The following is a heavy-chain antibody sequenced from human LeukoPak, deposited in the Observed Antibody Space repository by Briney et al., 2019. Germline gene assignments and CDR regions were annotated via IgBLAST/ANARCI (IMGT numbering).Heavy chain of an antibody. Sequence: GRSLRLSCVASGFTSDATHWVRQSPGKGLEWVSGISWNSGTIGYADSVKGRFTVSRDNAKNSVYLQMNSLRAEDMALYYCAKSYINYGGNSADAFDIWGQGTMVTVSS. J-gene: IGHJ3*02. CDR2: ISWNSGTI. CDR3: AKSYINYGGNSADAFDI. V-gene: IGHV3-9*02. CDR1: GFTSDA. D-gene: IGHD4-23*01.